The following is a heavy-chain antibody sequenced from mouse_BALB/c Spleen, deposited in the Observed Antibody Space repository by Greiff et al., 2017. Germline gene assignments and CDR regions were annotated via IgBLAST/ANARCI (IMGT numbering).Heavy chain of an antibody. V-gene: IGHV2-2*02. CDR3: ARYGNWAWFAY. Sequence: QVQLQQSGPGLVQPSQSLSITCTVSGFSLTSYGVHWVRQSPGKGLEWLGVIWSGGSTDYNAAFISRLSISKDNSKSQVFFKMNSLQANDTAIYYCARYGNWAWFAYWGQGTLVTVSA. CDR1: GFSLTSYG. CDR2: IWSGGST. D-gene: IGHD2-1*01. J-gene: IGHJ3*01.